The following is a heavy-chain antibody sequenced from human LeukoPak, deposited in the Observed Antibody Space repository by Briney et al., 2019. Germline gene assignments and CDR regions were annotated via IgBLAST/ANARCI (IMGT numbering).Heavy chain of an antibody. J-gene: IGHJ6*02. CDR2: IHSGGST. V-gene: IGHV3-66*01. CDR3: ARDCGDCLPYFYNGMDV. D-gene: IGHD2-21*02. CDR1: GFTVSDNY. Sequence: GGSLRLSCAVSGFTVSDNYMTWVRQAPGKGLEWVSVIHSGGSTYYADSVKGRFTISRDNSKNTLYLQMNSLRAEDAAVYFCARDCGDCLPYFYNGMDVWGLGTTVTVSS.